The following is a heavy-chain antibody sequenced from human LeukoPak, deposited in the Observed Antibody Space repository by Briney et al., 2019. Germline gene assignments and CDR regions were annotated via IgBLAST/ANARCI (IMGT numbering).Heavy chain of an antibody. Sequence: SEALSLTCTVSGGSIRISSYYWGWIRQPPGKGLEWIGSIYHSGSTHYNPSLRSRVTMSVDTSKNQFPLKVTAVTAADTAVYYCVTNGTVTVAGTQFNYLDYWGQGALVTVSS. CDR3: VTNGTVTVAGTQFNYLDY. CDR1: GGSIRISSYY. V-gene: IGHV4-39*01. CDR2: IYHSGST. J-gene: IGHJ4*02. D-gene: IGHD6-19*01.